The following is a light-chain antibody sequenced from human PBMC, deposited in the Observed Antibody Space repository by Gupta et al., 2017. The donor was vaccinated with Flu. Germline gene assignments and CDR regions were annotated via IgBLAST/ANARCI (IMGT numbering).Light chain of an antibody. CDR2: DAS. CDR1: QDISNY. CDR3: QQYDNLPLT. J-gene: IGKJ4*02. V-gene: IGKV1-33*01. Sequence: DIQMPQSPSSLYAAVGDRVTITCQASQDISNYLNWYQQKPGKAPKLLIYDASNLETGVPSRFSGSGSGTDFTFTISSLQPEDIATYYCQQYDNLPLTFGGGTKVEIK.